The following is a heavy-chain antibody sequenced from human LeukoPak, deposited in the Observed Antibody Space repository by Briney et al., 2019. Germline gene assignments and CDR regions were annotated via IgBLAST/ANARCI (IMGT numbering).Heavy chain of an antibody. J-gene: IGHJ4*02. CDR2: INHSGST. V-gene: IGHV4-34*01. CDR3: ARHLAQRGYRHTPLYYFDY. Sequence: PSETLSLTCAVYGGSFSGYYWSWIRQPPGKGLEWIGEINHSGSTNYNPSLKSRVAISVDTSKSQFSLKLSSVTAADTAVYYCARHLAQRGYRHTPLYYFDYWGQGTLVTVSS. CDR1: GGSFSGYY. D-gene: IGHD5-18*01.